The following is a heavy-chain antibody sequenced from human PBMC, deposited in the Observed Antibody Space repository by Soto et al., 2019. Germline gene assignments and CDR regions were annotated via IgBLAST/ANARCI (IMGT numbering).Heavy chain of an antibody. CDR2: ILYDGGKN. J-gene: IGHJ6*02. CDR3: AKSRDGYNFYFYYGMDV. Sequence: QVQLVESGGGVVQPGRSLRLSCAASGFTFNSYGMHWVRQGPGNGLEWVAHILYDGGKNYYADSVKGRFTISRDNSKNTLYLQMNSLTAEVTAVYFCAKSRDGYNFYFYYGMDVWGQGTAVTVSS. CDR1: GFTFNSYG. D-gene: IGHD5-12*01. V-gene: IGHV3-30*18.